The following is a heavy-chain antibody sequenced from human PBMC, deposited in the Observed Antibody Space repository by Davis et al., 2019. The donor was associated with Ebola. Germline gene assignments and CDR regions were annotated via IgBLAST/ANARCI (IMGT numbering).Heavy chain of an antibody. Sequence: GGSLRLSCAPSGFTFSSYGMHWARQAPGKGLEWVAVMSYDGSDRYYADSVKGRFTITRDNSKNTVYLQMNSLRAEDTAIYYCARAPRVGAAPDYWGQGTLVTVSS. J-gene: IGHJ4*02. CDR3: ARAPRVGAAPDY. CDR2: MSYDGSDR. CDR1: GFTFSSYG. V-gene: IGHV3-30*19. D-gene: IGHD6-13*01.